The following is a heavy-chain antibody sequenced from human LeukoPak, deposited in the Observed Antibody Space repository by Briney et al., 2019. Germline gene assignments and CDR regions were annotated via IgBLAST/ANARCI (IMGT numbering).Heavy chain of an antibody. Sequence: SETLSLTCAVYGGSFSGYYWSWIRQPPGKGLEWIGEINHSGSANYNPSLKRRVTISVDTSKNQFSLKLSSVTAADTAVYYCARDKRLSSYCSGGSCYSGSGARFDYWGQGTLVTVSS. J-gene: IGHJ4*02. D-gene: IGHD2-15*01. CDR2: INHSGSA. V-gene: IGHV4-34*01. CDR1: GGSFSGYY. CDR3: ARDKRLSSYCSGGSCYSGSGARFDY.